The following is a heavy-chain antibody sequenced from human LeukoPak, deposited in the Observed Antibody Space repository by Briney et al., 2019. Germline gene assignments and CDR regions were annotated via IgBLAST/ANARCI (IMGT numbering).Heavy chain of an antibody. CDR3: AKSIHYGDPYDYYGMDV. J-gene: IGHJ6*02. CDR1: GFTFSSYA. D-gene: IGHD4-17*01. Sequence: PGGSLRLSCAASGFTFSSYAMNWVRQAPGKGLEWVSGISASGGSTYYADSVKGRFTISRDNSKNTLYLQMNSLRAEDTAVYYCAKSIHYGDPYDYYGMDVWGQGTTVTVSS. V-gene: IGHV3-23*01. CDR2: ISASGGST.